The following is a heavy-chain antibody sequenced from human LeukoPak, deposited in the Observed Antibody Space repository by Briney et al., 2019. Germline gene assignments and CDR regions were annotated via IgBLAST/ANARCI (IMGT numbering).Heavy chain of an antibody. CDR2: IYYSGST. CDR3: ARAEQLWLRSDALYFDY. J-gene: IGHJ4*02. CDR1: GGSISSYY. Sequence: SETLSLTCTVSGGSISSYYWSWIRQPPGKGLEWIGYIYYSGSTNYNPSLKSRVTISVDTSKNQFSLKLSSVTAADTAVYYCARAEQLWLRSDALYFDYWGQGTLVTVSS. D-gene: IGHD5-18*01. V-gene: IGHV4-59*01.